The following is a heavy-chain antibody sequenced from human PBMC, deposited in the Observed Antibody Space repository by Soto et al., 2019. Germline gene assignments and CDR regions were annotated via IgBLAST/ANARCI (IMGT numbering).Heavy chain of an antibody. Sequence: QVQLQESGPGLVKPSQTLSLTCTVSGGSISSGDYYWSWIRQPPGKGLEWIGYIYYSGSTYYNPSLKSRVTISVDTSKNQFSLKLSSVTAADTAVYYCARAVSRNYYGSGIGFYYGMDVWGQGTTVTVSS. J-gene: IGHJ6*02. CDR2: IYYSGST. CDR1: GGSISSGDYY. D-gene: IGHD3-10*01. CDR3: ARAVSRNYYGSGIGFYYGMDV. V-gene: IGHV4-30-4*01.